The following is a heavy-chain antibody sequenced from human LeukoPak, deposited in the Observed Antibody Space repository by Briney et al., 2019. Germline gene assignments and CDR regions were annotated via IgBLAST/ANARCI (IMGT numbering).Heavy chain of an antibody. V-gene: IGHV3-23*01. CDR1: GFTFNSYA. D-gene: IGHD6-19*01. CDR3: AKTTTGYSSGRYPGWPVDY. J-gene: IGHJ4*02. Sequence: GGSLRLSCAASGFTFNSYAMYWVRQAPGKGLEWVSGIFVSGGSSHYADSVKGRFTISRDNSKNTVYLQMNSLRPEDTAVYYCAKTTTGYSSGRYPGWPVDYWGQGTLVTVSS. CDR2: IFVSGGSS.